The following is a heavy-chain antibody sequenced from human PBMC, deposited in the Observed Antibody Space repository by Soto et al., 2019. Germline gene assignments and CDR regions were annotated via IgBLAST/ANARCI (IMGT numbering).Heavy chain of an antibody. V-gene: IGHV1-18*01. Sequence: QVLLVQSGAEVKEPGASVRVSCKASGYTFTTYGIAWVRQAPGQGPEWMGWISVYNGNTNSAEKVRGRVTMTTDTYTNTADMELRSMRSDDTAGYYWARGKDFWSGYSRGGMDVWGQGTTDTVSS. CDR3: ARGKDFWSGYSRGGMDV. D-gene: IGHD3-3*01. CDR1: GYTFTTYG. CDR2: ISVYNGNT. J-gene: IGHJ6*02.